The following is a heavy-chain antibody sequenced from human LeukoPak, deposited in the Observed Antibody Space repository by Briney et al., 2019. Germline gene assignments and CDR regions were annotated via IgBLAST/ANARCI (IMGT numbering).Heavy chain of an antibody. CDR3: ARIVGKSRYYYYYMDV. Sequence: SETLSLTCTVSGGSISSYYWSWIRQPPGKGLEWIGYIYYSGSTNYKSSLKSRVTMSVDTSKNQFSLRLSSVTAADTAAYFCARIVGKSRYYYYYMDVWGKGTTVTVSS. CDR1: GGSISSYY. CDR2: IYYSGST. V-gene: IGHV4-59*12. J-gene: IGHJ6*03. D-gene: IGHD1-26*01.